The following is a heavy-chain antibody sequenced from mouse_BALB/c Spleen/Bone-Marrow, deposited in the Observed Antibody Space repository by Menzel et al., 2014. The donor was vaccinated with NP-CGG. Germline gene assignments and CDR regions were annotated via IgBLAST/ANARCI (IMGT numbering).Heavy chain of an antibody. D-gene: IGHD1-2*01. CDR2: IYPGDGDT. CDR3: TRSTATFDY. Sequence: VQLQEPGAELVRPGSSVKISCKASGYAFSAYWMNWVKQRPGQGLEWIGQIYPGDGDTNYNGKFKGKATLTADKSSSTAYMQLSSLTSEDSAVYFCTRSTATFDYWGQGTTLTVSS. CDR1: GYAFSAYW. V-gene: IGHV1-80*01. J-gene: IGHJ2*01.